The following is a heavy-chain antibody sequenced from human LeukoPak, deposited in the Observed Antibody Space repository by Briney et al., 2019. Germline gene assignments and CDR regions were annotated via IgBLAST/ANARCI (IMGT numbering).Heavy chain of an antibody. CDR1: GFTFSSHA. J-gene: IGHJ4*02. CDR3: AKIVVVPAAIRDDY. CDR2: ISGSGGST. V-gene: IGHV3-23*01. D-gene: IGHD2-2*02. Sequence: GGSLRLSCAASGFTFSSHAMSWVRQVPGKGLDWVSGISGSGGSTYYADSVKGRFTISRYNSKNTLYLQMHSLRAEDTAVYYCAKIVVVPAAIRDDYWGQGTLVTVSS.